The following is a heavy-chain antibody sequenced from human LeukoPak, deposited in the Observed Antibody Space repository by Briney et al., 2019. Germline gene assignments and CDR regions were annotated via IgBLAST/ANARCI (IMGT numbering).Heavy chain of an antibody. CDR3: SRSAYYDGSGNYYDY. V-gene: IGHV3-74*01. D-gene: IGHD3-22*01. J-gene: IGHJ4*02. Sequence: XXXGXGLVXVSXISDGGSTTTYADSVKGRFTISRDNAKNTLYLQMNGLRAEDTAVYYCSRSAYYDGSGNYYDYWGQGTLVTVSS. CDR2: ISDGGSTT.